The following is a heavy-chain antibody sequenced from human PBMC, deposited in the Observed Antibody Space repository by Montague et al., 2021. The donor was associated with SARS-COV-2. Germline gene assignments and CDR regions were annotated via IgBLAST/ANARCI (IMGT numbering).Heavy chain of an antibody. CDR3: ARAPPISAVSSPRRNQFFSDS. J-gene: IGHJ4*02. CDR1: GFTFSSSA. CDR2: ISGGGVST. V-gene: IGHV3-23*01. Sequence: SLRLSCAASGFTFSSSAMSWVRQAPGKGLEWVSTISGGGVSTYYADSVKGRFTISRDNSKNTLYLQMNSLRAEDTAVYYCARAPPISAVSSPRRNQFFSDSWGQGTLVTVSS. D-gene: IGHD2-2*01.